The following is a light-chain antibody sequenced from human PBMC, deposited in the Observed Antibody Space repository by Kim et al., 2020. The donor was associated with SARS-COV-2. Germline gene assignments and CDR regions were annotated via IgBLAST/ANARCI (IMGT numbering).Light chain of an antibody. V-gene: IGLV3-25*03. J-gene: IGLJ3*02. CDR3: QSADSSGTWV. CDR2: KDS. Sequence: SYELTQPPSVSVSPGQTARITCSGDALPKQYAYWYQQKPGQAPVLVIYKDSERPSGIPERFSGSSSGTTVTLTISGVQAEDEADYYCQSADSSGTWVLGGGTQLTV. CDR1: ALPKQY.